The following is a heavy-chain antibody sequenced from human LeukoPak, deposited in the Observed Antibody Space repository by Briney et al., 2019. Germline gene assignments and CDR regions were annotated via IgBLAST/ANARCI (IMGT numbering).Heavy chain of an antibody. CDR2: ISAYNGNT. CDR1: GYTXTSYG. J-gene: IGHJ4*02. CDR3: ARIRTPGYFDY. Sequence: ASVKVSCKASGYTXTSYGISWVRLAPGQGLEWMGWISAYNGNTNYAQKLQGRVTMTTDTSTSTAYMELRSLRSDDTAVYYCARIRTPGYFDYWGQGTLVTVSS. D-gene: IGHD3-3*02. V-gene: IGHV1-18*01.